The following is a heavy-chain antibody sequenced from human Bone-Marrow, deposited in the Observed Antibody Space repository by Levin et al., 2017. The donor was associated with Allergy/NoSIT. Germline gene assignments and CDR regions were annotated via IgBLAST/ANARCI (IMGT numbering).Heavy chain of an antibody. Sequence: SETLSLTCTVSGGSISSGGYYWTWIRQRPGKGLEWIGYMYYSGSTYYNPSLKSRVTMSVDTSKNQFSLKLSSVTAADTAVYYCARSYYDFWSGYPPPHGYTDVWGKGTTVTVSS. V-gene: IGHV4-31*03. CDR2: MYYSGST. CDR3: ARSYYDFWSGYPPPHGYTDV. J-gene: IGHJ6*03. D-gene: IGHD3-3*01. CDR1: GGSISSGGYY.